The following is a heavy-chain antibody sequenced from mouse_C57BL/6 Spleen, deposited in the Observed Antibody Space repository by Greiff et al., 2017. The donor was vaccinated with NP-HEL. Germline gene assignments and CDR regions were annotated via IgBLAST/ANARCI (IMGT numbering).Heavy chain of an antibody. D-gene: IGHD2-3*01. V-gene: IGHV1-26*01. CDR3: ARSVGYSYFDY. Sequence: VQLQQSGPELVKPGASVKISCKASGYTFTDYYMNWVKQSHGKSLEWIGDINPNNGGTSYNQKFKGKATLTVDKSSSTAYMELRSLTSEDSAVYYCARSVGYSYFDYWGQGTTLTVSS. CDR1: GYTFTDYY. J-gene: IGHJ2*01. CDR2: INPNNGGT.